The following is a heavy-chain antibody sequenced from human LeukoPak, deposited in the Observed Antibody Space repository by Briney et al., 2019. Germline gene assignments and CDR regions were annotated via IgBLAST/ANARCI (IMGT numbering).Heavy chain of an antibody. CDR2: IYYSGST. V-gene: IGHV4-31*03. Sequence: SETLSLTCTVSGVSISSGGYYWSWIRQHPGMGLEWIVYIYYSGSTYYNPSLNGRVTISVDTSKNQFSLKLSSVTAADTAVYYCGSPPFWSGYWRFDYWGRGALVTVSS. CDR1: GVSISSGGYY. D-gene: IGHD3-3*01. CDR3: GSPPFWSGYWRFDY. J-gene: IGHJ4*02.